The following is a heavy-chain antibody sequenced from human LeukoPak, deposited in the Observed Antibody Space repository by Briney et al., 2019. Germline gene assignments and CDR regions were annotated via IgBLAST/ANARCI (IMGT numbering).Heavy chain of an antibody. CDR1: GFTFSSYA. CDR2: ISGSGGST. J-gene: IGHJ4*02. V-gene: IGHV3-23*01. CDR3: AKGTYYDSSGYGFWAYFDY. Sequence: PGGSLRLSCAASGFTFSSYAMSWVRQAPGKGLEWVSAISGSGGSTYYADSVKGRFTISRDNSKNTLYLQMNSLRAEDTAVYYCAKGTYYDSSGYGFWAYFDYWGQGTLVTVSS. D-gene: IGHD3-22*01.